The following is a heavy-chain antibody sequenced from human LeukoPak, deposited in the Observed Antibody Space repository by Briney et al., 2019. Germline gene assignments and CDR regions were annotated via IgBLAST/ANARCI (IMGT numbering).Heavy chain of an antibody. CDR1: GYSISSGYY. D-gene: IGHD2-2*02. V-gene: IGHV4-38-2*02. CDR2: IYHSGSI. Sequence: PSETLSLTCTVSGYSISSGYYWGWVRQPPGKGLEWIGSIYHSGSIYYNPSLKSRVTISVDTSKNQFSLKLSSVTAADTAVYYCARGSYTGFDPWGQGTLVTVSS. J-gene: IGHJ5*02. CDR3: ARGSYTGFDP.